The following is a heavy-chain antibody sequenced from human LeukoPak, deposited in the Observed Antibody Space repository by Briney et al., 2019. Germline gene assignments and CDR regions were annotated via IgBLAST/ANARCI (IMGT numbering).Heavy chain of an antibody. CDR1: GFSRRTRGED. V-gene: IGHV2-5*02. J-gene: IGHJ4*02. Sequence: ESGPTLLNPTPTLTLTCTFSGFSRRTRGEDVGWIRQPPGKALERLSLIYWDDDKRYSPSLKSRLTITNHTSRNQVVLTMTNMDPVDTATYYCAHGFYGSGSYCPFDYWGQGTLVTVSS. CDR3: AHGFYGSGSYCPFDY. CDR2: IYWDDDK. D-gene: IGHD3-10*01.